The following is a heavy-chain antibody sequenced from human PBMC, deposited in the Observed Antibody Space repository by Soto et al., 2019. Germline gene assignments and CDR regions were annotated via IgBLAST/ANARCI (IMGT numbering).Heavy chain of an antibody. J-gene: IGHJ4*02. CDR2: IYYRGTT. CDR1: GVSIISLY. CDR3: ARGGLYYFDY. Sequence: ALGTLPLTCTVSGVSIISLYWSLLRQSPGKGLEWIGYIYYRGTTNYNPSLKSRVTISVDTSKSQFSLKLSSVTAADTAVYYCARGGLYYFDYWGQGTLVTVSS. D-gene: IGHD2-2*02. V-gene: IGHV4-59*11.